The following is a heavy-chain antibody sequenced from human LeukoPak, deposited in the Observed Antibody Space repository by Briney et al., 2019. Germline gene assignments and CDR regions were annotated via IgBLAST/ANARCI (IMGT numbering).Heavy chain of an antibody. CDR3: ARVPGYYDSSGYPYRSFDY. D-gene: IGHD3-22*01. J-gene: IGHJ4*02. CDR2: IYHSGST. Sequence: SETLSLTCAVSGGSISSSNWWSWVRQPPGKGLEWIGEIYHSGSTNYNPSLKSRVTISVDKSKNQFSLKLSSVTAADTAVYYCARVPGYYDSSGYPYRSFDYWGQGTLVTVSS. CDR1: GGSISSSNW. V-gene: IGHV4-4*02.